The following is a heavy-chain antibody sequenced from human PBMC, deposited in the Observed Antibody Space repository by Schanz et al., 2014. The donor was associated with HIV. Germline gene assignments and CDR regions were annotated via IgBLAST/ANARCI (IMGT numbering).Heavy chain of an antibody. J-gene: IGHJ4*02. V-gene: IGHV3-7*01. CDR1: GFTFSHYW. CDR2: MNQDGSEK. CDR3: ARDGYNSMSRKVYYFDY. D-gene: IGHD1-1*01. Sequence: EVQLVESGGGLVQRGGSLSLSCVASGFTFSHYWMSWVRQAPGKGLEWVANMNQDGSEKYYVDSVKGRFTISRDNAKNLLYLQMNSLRADDTAVYFCARDGYNSMSRKVYYFDYWGLGTQVTVST.